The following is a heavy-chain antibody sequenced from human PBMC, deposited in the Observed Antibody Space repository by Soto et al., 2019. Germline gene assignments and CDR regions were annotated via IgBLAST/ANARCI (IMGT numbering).Heavy chain of an antibody. V-gene: IGHV1-8*01. CDR3: AREKSSGYYYDY. Sequence: QVQLVQSGAEVKKPGASVKVSCKASGYTFTSYDINWVRQATGQGLEWMGWMNPNSGNTAYAQKFQGRVTLTRNTSRCAACVERSSLRTEDTDVYYWAREKSSGYYYDYWGQGTLVPVSS. D-gene: IGHD3-22*01. J-gene: IGHJ4*02. CDR1: GYTFTSYD. CDR2: MNPNSGNT.